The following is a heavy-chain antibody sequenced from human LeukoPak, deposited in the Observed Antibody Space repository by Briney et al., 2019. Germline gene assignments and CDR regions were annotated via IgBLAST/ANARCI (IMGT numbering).Heavy chain of an antibody. V-gene: IGHV3-23*01. CDR2: ISASGDTS. CDR3: ARGTVAPYYYYAMDV. Sequence: GGSLRLSCAASGVPFSDYAMNWVRQAPGKGLECVSAISASGDTSYYTDSVKVPFTISRDNSKNTLYLQMNSLRAEDTAVYYCARGTVAPYYYYAMDVWGQGTTVTVSS. J-gene: IGHJ6*02. D-gene: IGHD4-23*01. CDR1: GVPFSDYA.